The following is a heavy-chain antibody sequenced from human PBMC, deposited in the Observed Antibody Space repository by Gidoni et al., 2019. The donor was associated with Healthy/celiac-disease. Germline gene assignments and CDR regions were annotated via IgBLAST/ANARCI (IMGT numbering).Heavy chain of an antibody. Sequence: QVQLQESGPGLVKPSGTLSLTCAVSGGSISSSNWWRWVRQPPGKGLEWIGEIYHSGSTNYNPSLKSRVTISVDKSKNQFSLKLSSVTAADTAVYYCARDSPYGSGSYYNLVYGMDVWGQGTTVTVSS. D-gene: IGHD3-10*01. CDR3: ARDSPYGSGSYYNLVYGMDV. J-gene: IGHJ6*02. V-gene: IGHV4-4*02. CDR2: IYHSGST. CDR1: GGSISSSNW.